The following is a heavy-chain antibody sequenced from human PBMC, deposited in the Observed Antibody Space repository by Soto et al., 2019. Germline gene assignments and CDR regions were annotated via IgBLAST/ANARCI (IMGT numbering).Heavy chain of an antibody. D-gene: IGHD4-17*01. Sequence: HPGGSLRLSCVASGSTFSSYEMNWVRQAPGKGLEWVSYISVAGVTIHYADSVKGRFTISRDNAKNSLYLQMNSLRAEDTAIYYCARNKGDYEVYWGQGTLVTVSS. J-gene: IGHJ4*02. V-gene: IGHV3-48*03. CDR3: ARNKGDYEVY. CDR1: GSTFSSYE. CDR2: ISVAGVTI.